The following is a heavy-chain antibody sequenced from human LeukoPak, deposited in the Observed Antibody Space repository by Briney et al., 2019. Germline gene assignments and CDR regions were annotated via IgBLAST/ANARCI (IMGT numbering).Heavy chain of an antibody. D-gene: IGHD3-22*01. CDR3: AKDWARYQIVVSAFDI. V-gene: IGHV3-23*01. Sequence: PGGSLRLSCAASGFTFSSYAMSWVRQAPGKGLEWVSAISGSGGSTYYADSVKGRFTISRDNSKNTLYLQMNSLRAEDTAVYYCAKDWARYQIVVSAFDIWGQGTMVTVSS. J-gene: IGHJ3*02. CDR1: GFTFSSYA. CDR2: ISGSGGST.